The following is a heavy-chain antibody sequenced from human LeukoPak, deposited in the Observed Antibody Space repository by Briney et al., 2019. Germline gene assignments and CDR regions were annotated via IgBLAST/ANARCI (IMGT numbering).Heavy chain of an antibody. CDR3: ARGHYDSSGYYWFDP. CDR2: IYYSGST. V-gene: IGHV4-39*01. CDR1: GGSISSSSYY. Sequence: PSETLSLTCTVSGGSISSSSYYWGWIRQPPGKGLEYIGSIYYSGSTYYNPSLRSRGTISVDTPKNQFALELSSVTAEDTAVYYCARGHYDSSGYYWFDPWGQGALVTVSS. J-gene: IGHJ5*02. D-gene: IGHD3-22*01.